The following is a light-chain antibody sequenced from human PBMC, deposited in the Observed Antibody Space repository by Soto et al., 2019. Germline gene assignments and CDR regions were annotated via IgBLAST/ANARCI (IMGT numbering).Light chain of an antibody. J-gene: IGKJ1*01. V-gene: IGKV3-15*01. Sequence: ETVMTQSPATLSVPPRESATLSCRASESVGTSLIWYQQKPGQAPRLLIYRASNRATGIPARFSGSGSGTEFTLTISSLQSEDFAVYYCQQYSSSWTFGQGTKVDIK. CDR2: RAS. CDR3: QQYSSSWT. CDR1: ESVGTS.